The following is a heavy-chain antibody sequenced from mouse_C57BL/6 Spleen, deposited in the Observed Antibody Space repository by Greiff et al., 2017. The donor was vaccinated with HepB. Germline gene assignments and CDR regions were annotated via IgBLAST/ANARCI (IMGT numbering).Heavy chain of an antibody. V-gene: IGHV1-26*01. J-gene: IGHJ4*01. Sequence: EVQLQQSGPELVKPGASVKISCKASGYTFTDYYMNWVKQSHGKSLEWIGDINPNNGGTSYNQKFKGKATLTVDKSSSTAYMELRSLTSEDSAVYYCARRATGPGAMDYWGQRTSVTVSS. D-gene: IGHD4-1*02. CDR1: GYTFTDYY. CDR2: INPNNGGT. CDR3: ARRATGPGAMDY.